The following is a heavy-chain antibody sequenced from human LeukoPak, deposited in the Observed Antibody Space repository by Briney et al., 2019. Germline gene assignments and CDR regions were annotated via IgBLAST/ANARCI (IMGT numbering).Heavy chain of an antibody. J-gene: IGHJ2*01. V-gene: IGHV1-69*13. CDR3: ARKITIFGVVSDWYFDL. CDR1: GGTFSSYA. D-gene: IGHD3-3*01. Sequence: SVKVSCKASGGTFSSYAISWVRQAPGQGLEWMGGIIPIFGTANYAQKFQGRVTITADESTSTAYMELSSLRSEDTAVYYCARKITIFGVVSDWYFDLWGRGTLVTVSS. CDR2: IIPIFGTA.